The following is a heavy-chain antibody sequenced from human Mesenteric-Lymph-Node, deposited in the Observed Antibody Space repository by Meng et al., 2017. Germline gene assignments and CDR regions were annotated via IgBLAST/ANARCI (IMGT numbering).Heavy chain of an antibody. CDR2: IYYSGST. CDR1: GGSISSYY. Sequence: SETLSLTCTVSGGSISSYYWSWIRQPPGKGLEWIGYIYYSGSTNYNPSLKSRVTISVDTSKNQFSLKQSSVTAADTAVYYCARGPYGDYFDYWGQGTLVTVSS. J-gene: IGHJ4*02. CDR3: ARGPYGDYFDY. V-gene: IGHV4-59*12. D-gene: IGHD4-17*01.